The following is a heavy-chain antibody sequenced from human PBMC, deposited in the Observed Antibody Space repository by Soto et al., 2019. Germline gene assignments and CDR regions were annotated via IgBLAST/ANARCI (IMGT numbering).Heavy chain of an antibody. CDR3: AKDTDIVVVPAATGFDY. CDR1: GFTFSSYA. CDR2: ISGSGGST. J-gene: IGHJ4*02. Sequence: GGSLRLSCAASGFTFSSYAMSWVRQAPGKGLEWVSAISGSGGSTYYADSVKGRFTISRDNSKNTLYLQMNSLRAEDTAVYYCAKDTDIVVVPAATGFDYWGQGTLVTVSS. V-gene: IGHV3-23*01. D-gene: IGHD2-2*01.